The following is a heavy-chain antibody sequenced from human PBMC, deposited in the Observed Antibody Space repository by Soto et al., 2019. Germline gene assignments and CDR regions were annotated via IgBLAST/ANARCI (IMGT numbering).Heavy chain of an antibody. CDR2: IIPVFGIV. CDR3: ATGRIVVVGSRAYYGLDV. D-gene: IGHD3-22*01. V-gene: IGHV1-69*19. CDR1: GGTLSNSA. Sequence: QLAQSGADVKKAGSSVKVSCKASGGTLSNSAFSWVRQAPGQGLEWMGGIIPVFGIVNYAQKFQDRVTITAHESTSTAYMEMRRLRSEDTAVYFCATGRIVVVGSRAYYGLDVWGQGTTVTV. J-gene: IGHJ6*02.